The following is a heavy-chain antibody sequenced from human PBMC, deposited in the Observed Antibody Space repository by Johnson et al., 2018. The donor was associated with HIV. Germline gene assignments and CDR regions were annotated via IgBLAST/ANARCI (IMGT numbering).Heavy chain of an antibody. V-gene: IGHV3-13*01. Sequence: VQLVESGGGLVQPGGSLRLSCAASGFTFSSYDIHWVRQATGQGLESVSPIGPAADTYYANSVKDMQTRRFTISRENAKNSLYLQMNSLRAEDTAVYYCASGYNDAFDIWGQGTMVTVSS. CDR3: ASGYNDAFDI. CDR2: IGPAADT. CDR1: GFTFSSYD. D-gene: IGHD5-24*01. J-gene: IGHJ3*02.